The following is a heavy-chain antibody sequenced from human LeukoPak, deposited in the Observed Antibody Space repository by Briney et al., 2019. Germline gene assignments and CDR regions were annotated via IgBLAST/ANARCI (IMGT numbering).Heavy chain of an antibody. V-gene: IGHV3-7*04. Sequence: GGSLRLSCVASGFTFSSYWMNWVRQAPGKGLEWVANIKQDGSEKYYVDSMKGRFTISRDNAKNSLYLQMDSLRAEDTAVYYCARDRARVEGQLGSFDDWGEGSLVTVYS. D-gene: IGHD5-18*01. CDR1: GFTFSSYW. CDR3: ARDRARVEGQLGSFDD. J-gene: IGHJ4*02. CDR2: IKQDGSEK.